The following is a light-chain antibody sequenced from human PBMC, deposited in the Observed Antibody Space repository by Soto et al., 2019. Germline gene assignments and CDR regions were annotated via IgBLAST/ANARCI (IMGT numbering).Light chain of an antibody. CDR2: NDN. CDR3: LVYGRGGTLM. V-gene: IGLV1-44*01. J-gene: IGLJ3*02. CDR1: SSNIGSGT. Sequence: QSALTQPPSASGTPGQRVTFSCSGSSSNIGSGTVNWYQQLPGTAPKLLIYNDNQRPSGVPDRFSGSKSGTSASLAISGLQSEDEADYYCLVYGRGGTLMFGGGTKLTVL.